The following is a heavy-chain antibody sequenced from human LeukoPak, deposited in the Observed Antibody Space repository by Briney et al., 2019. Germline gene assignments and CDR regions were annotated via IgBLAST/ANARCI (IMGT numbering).Heavy chain of an antibody. CDR2: VRGSGGST. J-gene: IGHJ4*02. CDR3: ARTGSPWYFFDY. CDR1: GFTFSSYA. D-gene: IGHD1-1*01. Sequence: GGSLRLSCAASGFTFSSYAMSWVRQAPGKGLEWVSGVRGSGGSTYYADSMKGRFTISRDNSKNTLYVQMNSLRVEDTAVYYCARTGSPWYFFDYWGQGTLVTVSS. V-gene: IGHV3-23*01.